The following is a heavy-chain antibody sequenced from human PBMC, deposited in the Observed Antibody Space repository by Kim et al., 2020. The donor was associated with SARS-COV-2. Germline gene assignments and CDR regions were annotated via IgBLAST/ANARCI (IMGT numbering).Heavy chain of an antibody. CDR1: GGSISSSSYY. CDR2: IYYSGST. CDR3: ANQATYYYGSGSYYNVIHY. J-gene: IGHJ4*02. V-gene: IGHV4-39*07. Sequence: SETLSLTCTVSGGSISSSSYYWGWIRQPPGKGLEWIGSIYYSGSTYYNPSLKSRVTISVDTSKNQFSLKLSSVTAADTAVYYCANQATYYYGSGSYYNVIHYWGQGTLVTVSS. D-gene: IGHD3-10*01.